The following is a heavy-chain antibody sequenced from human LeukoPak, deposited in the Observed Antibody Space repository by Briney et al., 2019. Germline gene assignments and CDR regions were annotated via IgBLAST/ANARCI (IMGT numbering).Heavy chain of an antibody. CDR1: GFTFRSYG. CDR3: ARGGAYGDYDN. CDR2: ISSDGTST. Sequence: GGSLRLSCAASGFTFRSYGMHWVRRAPGKGLAWVSRISSDGTSTTYADSVKGRFAISRDNAKNSLYLQMNGLRAEDTAIYYCARGGAYGDYDNWGQGTLVTVSS. J-gene: IGHJ4*01. V-gene: IGHV3-74*01. D-gene: IGHD4-17*01.